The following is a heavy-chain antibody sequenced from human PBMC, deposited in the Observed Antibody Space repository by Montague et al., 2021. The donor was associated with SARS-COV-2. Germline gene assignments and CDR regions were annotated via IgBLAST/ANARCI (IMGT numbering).Heavy chain of an antibody. CDR1: GASFSGYY. CDR3: ASEEFFYYGSGNYYRSALDD. Sequence: SETLSPTCHVYGASFSGYYWSWVRQSPGKGLEWIGEVVHSGTTNYNPSLKGRVTISIDSSNDRLSLRLTSLTAADTGVYYCASEEFFYYGSGNYYRSALDDWGQGTTVTVSS. J-gene: IGHJ6*02. CDR2: VVHSGTT. V-gene: IGHV4-34*12. D-gene: IGHD3-10*01.